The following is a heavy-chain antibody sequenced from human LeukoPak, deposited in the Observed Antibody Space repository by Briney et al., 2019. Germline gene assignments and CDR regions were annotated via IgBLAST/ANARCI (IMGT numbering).Heavy chain of an antibody. D-gene: IGHD6-6*01. CDR1: GFTFSSYW. Sequence: GGSLRLSCAASGFTFSSYWMHWVRQAPGKGLVWVSRINSDGSSTSYADSVKGRFTISRDNAKNTLYLQMNSLRAEDTAVYYCASPEYSSSWGADYWGQGTLVTVSS. J-gene: IGHJ4*02. CDR3: ASPEYSSSWGADY. CDR2: INSDGSST. V-gene: IGHV3-74*01.